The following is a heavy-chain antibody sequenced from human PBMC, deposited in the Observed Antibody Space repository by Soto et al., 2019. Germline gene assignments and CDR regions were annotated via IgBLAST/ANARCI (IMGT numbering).Heavy chain of an antibody. CDR1: GGSISSSSYY. CDR2: IYYSGST. Sequence: SETLSLTCTVSGGSISSSSYYWGWIRQPPGKGLEWIGSIYYSGSTYYNPSLKSRVTISVDTSKNQFSLKLSSVTAADTAVYYCARLGMVYAAVAGFDPWGQGTLVTVSS. CDR3: ARLGMVYAAVAGFDP. V-gene: IGHV4-39*01. J-gene: IGHJ5*02. D-gene: IGHD2-8*01.